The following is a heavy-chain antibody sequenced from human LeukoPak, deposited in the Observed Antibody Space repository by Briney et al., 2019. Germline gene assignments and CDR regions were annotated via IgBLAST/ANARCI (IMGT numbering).Heavy chain of an antibody. V-gene: IGHV1-18*01. CDR1: GGTFSSYA. D-gene: IGHD3-10*01. CDR3: ARGPPYYYGSGSYPLGY. J-gene: IGHJ4*02. Sequence: ASVKVSCKASGGTFSSYAISWVRQAPGQGLEWMGWISAYNGNTNYAQKLQGRVTMTTDTSTGTAYMELRSLRSDDTAVYYCARGPPYYYGSGSYPLGYWGQGTLVTVSS. CDR2: ISAYNGNT.